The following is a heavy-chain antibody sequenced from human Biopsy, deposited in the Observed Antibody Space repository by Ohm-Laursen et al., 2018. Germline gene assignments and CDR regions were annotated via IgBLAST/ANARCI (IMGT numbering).Heavy chain of an antibody. D-gene: IGHD6-19*01. CDR2: IYDRGSTA. CDR3: ARGMRSSGWPYFDS. Sequence: GTLSLTCTVSGDSVSSGSFYWTWIRQPPGQGLEYIGDIYDRGSTANYNPSFESRVTMSVDMHKNQFSLKLSSVTAADTAIFYCARGMRSSGWPYFDSWGQGTLVTVSS. CDR1: GDSVSSGSFY. J-gene: IGHJ4*02. V-gene: IGHV4-61*01.